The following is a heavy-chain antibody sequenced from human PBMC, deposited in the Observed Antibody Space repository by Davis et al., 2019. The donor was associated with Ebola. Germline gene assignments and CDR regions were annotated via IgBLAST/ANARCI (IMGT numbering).Heavy chain of an antibody. J-gene: IGHJ4*02. D-gene: IGHD3-10*01. Sequence: SETLSLTCAVYGGSFSGYYWSWIRQPPGKGLEWIGEINHSGSNNYNPSLKSRVTISVDTSKNQFSLKLSSVTAADTAVYYCERGRQYYYGSGSKSFDYWGQGTLVTVSS. CDR2: INHSGSN. V-gene: IGHV4-34*01. CDR3: ERGRQYYYGSGSKSFDY. CDR1: GGSFSGYY.